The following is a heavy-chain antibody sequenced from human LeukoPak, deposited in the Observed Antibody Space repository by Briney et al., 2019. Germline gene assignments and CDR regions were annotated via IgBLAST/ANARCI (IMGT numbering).Heavy chain of an antibody. D-gene: IGHD6-19*01. CDR2: IIPIFGTA. Sequence: ASVKVSCKASGGTFSSYAISWVRQAPGQGLEWMGGIIPIFGTANYAQKFQGRVTITADKSTSTAYVELSSLRSEDTAVYYCARDGAYSSVGNWFDPWGQGTLVTVSS. J-gene: IGHJ5*02. CDR3: ARDGAYSSVGNWFDP. V-gene: IGHV1-69*06. CDR1: GGTFSSYA.